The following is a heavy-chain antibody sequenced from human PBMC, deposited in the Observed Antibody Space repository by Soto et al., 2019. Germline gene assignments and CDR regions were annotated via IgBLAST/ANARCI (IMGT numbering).Heavy chain of an antibody. J-gene: IGHJ4*02. D-gene: IGHD3-16*01. CDR3: ARSVRGGSYFDY. V-gene: IGHV3-53*04. Sequence: GESLKIPCAASGFTVSSNYMSWVRQAPGKGLEWVSVIYSGGSTYYADSVKGRFTISRHNSKNTLYLQMNSLRAEDTAVYYCARSVRGGSYFDYWGQGTLVTVSS. CDR1: GFTVSSNY. CDR2: IYSGGST.